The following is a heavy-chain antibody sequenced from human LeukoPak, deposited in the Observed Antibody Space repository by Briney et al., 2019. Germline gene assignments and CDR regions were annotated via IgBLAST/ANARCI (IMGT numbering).Heavy chain of an antibody. CDR1: GFTFSTYW. CDR2: IKQDGTEK. CDR3: ARDPTTRDGYNFLAFGY. V-gene: IGHV3-7*03. J-gene: IGHJ4*02. D-gene: IGHD5-24*01. Sequence: AGGSLRLSCAASGFTFSTYWMSWVRQAPGKGLEWVAVIKQDGTEKYYVDSVKGRFTISRDNAKNSLYLQMNSLTAEDTAVYYCARDPTTRDGYNFLAFGYWGQGTLVTVSS.